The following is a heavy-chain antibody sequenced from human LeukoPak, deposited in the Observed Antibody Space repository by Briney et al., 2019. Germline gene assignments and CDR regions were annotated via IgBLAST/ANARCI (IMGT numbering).Heavy chain of an antibody. Sequence: GGSLRLSCAAYGFTFSSYGMHWVRQAPGKGVEGGAFIRYDGSNKYYADSVKGRFTISRDNSKNTLYLQMNSLRADDTAVYYCAKDHTLYYDFWSGYPSSEYYFDYWGQGTLVTVSS. CDR2: IRYDGSNK. CDR1: GFTFSSYG. V-gene: IGHV3-30*02. J-gene: IGHJ4*02. D-gene: IGHD3-3*01. CDR3: AKDHTLYYDFWSGYPSSEYYFDY.